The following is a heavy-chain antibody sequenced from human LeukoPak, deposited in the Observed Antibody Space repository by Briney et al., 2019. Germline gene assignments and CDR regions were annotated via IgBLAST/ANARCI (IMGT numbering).Heavy chain of an antibody. J-gene: IGHJ3*02. CDR2: IYYSGST. CDR3: ARALRGRLRLGGLGAFDI. Sequence: SETLSLTCTVSGGSISSSSYYWGWIRQPPGKGLEWLGYIYYSGSTNYNPSLKSRVTISVDTSKNQFSLKLSSVTAADTVVYYCARALRGRLRLGGLGAFDIWGQGTMVTVSS. D-gene: IGHD3-16*01. V-gene: IGHV4-61*05. CDR1: GGSISSSSYY.